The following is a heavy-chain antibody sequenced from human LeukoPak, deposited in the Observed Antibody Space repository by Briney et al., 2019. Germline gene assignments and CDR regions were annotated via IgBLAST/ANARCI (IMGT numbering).Heavy chain of an antibody. CDR3: ARDSSSWTLGFDL. V-gene: IGHV4-59*01. Sequence: SETLSLTCTVSGGSISSYYWSWIRQPPGKGLEWIGYIYYSGSTNYNPSLKSRVTISVDTSKNQFSLKLSSVTAADTAVYYCARDSSSWTLGFDLWGQGTLVTVSS. J-gene: IGHJ5*02. CDR1: GGSISSYY. CDR2: IYYSGST. D-gene: IGHD6-13*01.